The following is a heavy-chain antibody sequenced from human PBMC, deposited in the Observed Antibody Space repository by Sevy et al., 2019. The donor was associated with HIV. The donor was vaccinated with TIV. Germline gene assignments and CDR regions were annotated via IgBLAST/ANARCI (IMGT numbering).Heavy chain of an antibody. CDR3: ARKYYDILTGYYRFDH. J-gene: IGHJ5*02. CDR2: IYPGDSDT. D-gene: IGHD3-9*01. V-gene: IGHV5-51*01. Sequence: GESLKISCKGSGYSFTSYWIGWVRQMPGKGLEWMGIIYPGDSDTRYSPSFQGQVTISADKSISTAYLQWSSLKASDTAMYYCARKYYDILTGYYRFDHWGQGTLVTVSS. CDR1: GYSFTSYW.